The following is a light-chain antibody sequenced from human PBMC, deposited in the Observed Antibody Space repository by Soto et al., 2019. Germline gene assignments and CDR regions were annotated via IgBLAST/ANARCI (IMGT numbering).Light chain of an antibody. J-gene: IGKJ1*01. V-gene: IGKV1-39*01. CDR3: QQYNHWFTWS. Sequence: DVQLTQSPSSLSASVGDGITITCRASQSISSDLNWYQQKPGKAPTLLIYAASSLQSGVPSRFSGSGSGTDFTLTISSLQSEDSAVYYCQQYNHWFTWSFGQGTKVEIK. CDR2: AAS. CDR1: QSISSD.